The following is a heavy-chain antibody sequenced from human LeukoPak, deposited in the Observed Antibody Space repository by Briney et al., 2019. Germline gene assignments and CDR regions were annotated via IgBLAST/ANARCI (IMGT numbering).Heavy chain of an antibody. Sequence: GGSLRLSCAASGFRFDDYAMHWVRQAPGKGLEWVSSISWNSGTIGYADSVKGRFTISRDNTKNSLYLQMNSLRAEDMALYYCAKGYCTSSTRLGSYMDVWGKGTTVTVSS. CDR3: AKGYCTSSTRLGSYMDV. J-gene: IGHJ6*03. CDR2: ISWNSGTI. CDR1: GFRFDDYA. D-gene: IGHD2-2*01. V-gene: IGHV3-9*03.